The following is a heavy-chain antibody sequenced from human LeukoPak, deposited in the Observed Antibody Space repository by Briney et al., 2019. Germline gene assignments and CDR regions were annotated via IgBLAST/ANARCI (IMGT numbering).Heavy chain of an antibody. J-gene: IGHJ5*01. CDR1: AYLFTNYF. V-gene: IGHV1-2*02. CDR2: INPDSGHT. CDR3: ARERGPYYYGSGPADS. D-gene: IGHD3-10*01. Sequence: GASVKVSCKTSAYLFTNYFMHWVRQAPGQGLEWMGWINPDSGHTYYAQRYQGRVTLTRDKSIRTVYMELTSLRSDDTAFYYCARERGPYYYGSGPADSWGQGTLVAVSS.